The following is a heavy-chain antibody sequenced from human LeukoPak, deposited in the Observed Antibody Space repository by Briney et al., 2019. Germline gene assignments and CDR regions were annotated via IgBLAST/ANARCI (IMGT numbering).Heavy chain of an antibody. V-gene: IGHV3-66*01. CDR2: IYSGGST. CDR1: GFTVSSNY. D-gene: IGHD3-9*01. Sequence: PGGSLRLSCAASGFTVSSNYMSWVRQAPGKGLEWVSVIYSGGSTDYADSVKGRFTISRDNSKNTLYLQMNSLRAEDTAVYYCARDQSPVLRYFDWLFANFDYWGQGTLVTVSS. CDR3: ARDQSPVLRYFDWLFANFDY. J-gene: IGHJ4*02.